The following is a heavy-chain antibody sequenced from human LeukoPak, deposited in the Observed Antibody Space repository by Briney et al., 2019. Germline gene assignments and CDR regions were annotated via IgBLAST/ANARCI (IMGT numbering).Heavy chain of an antibody. D-gene: IGHD4-17*01. CDR1: GGSISSYY. Sequence: PSETLSLTCTVSGGSISSYYWSWIRQPAGKGLEWVGRIYTSGSTNYNPSLKSRVTMSVDTSKNQFSLKLSSVTAADTAVYYCAREEKLRTPNRFDPWGQGTLVTVSS. CDR3: AREEKLRTPNRFDP. CDR2: IYTSGST. V-gene: IGHV4-4*07. J-gene: IGHJ5*02.